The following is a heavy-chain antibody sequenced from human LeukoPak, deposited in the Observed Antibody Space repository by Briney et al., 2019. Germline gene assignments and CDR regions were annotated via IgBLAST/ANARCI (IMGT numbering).Heavy chain of an antibody. Sequence: TGRSLRLSCAASGFTFSSYAMHWVRQAPGKGLEWVAVISYDGSNKYYADSVKGRFTISRDNSKNTLYLQMNSLRAEDTAVHYCATPAVVTARGGQGTPVTVSS. D-gene: IGHD2-21*02. J-gene: IGHJ4*02. V-gene: IGHV3-30*01. CDR2: ISYDGSNK. CDR1: GFTFSSYA. CDR3: ATPAVVTAR.